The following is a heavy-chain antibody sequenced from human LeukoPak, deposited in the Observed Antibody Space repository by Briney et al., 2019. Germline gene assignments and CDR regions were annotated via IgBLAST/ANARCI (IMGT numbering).Heavy chain of an antibody. Sequence: GGSLRLSCAASGFSLSSYAVTWVRQAPGKGLEWVSVIGRDGGGIQYADSVKGRFSISRDTSKNTLYLQMNSLRAEDTAVYYCAKYAPPSTTVTRFFDYWGQGTLVTVSS. CDR3: AKYAPPSTTVTRFFDY. V-gene: IGHV3-23*01. J-gene: IGHJ4*02. D-gene: IGHD4-17*01. CDR1: GFSLSSYA. CDR2: IGRDGGGI.